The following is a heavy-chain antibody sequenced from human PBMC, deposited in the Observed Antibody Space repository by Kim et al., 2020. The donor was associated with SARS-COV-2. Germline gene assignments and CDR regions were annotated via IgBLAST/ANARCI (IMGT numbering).Heavy chain of an antibody. CDR3: ARMIYGSGSYYNFDY. J-gene: IGHJ4*02. D-gene: IGHD3-10*01. V-gene: IGHV1-69*02. Sequence: QTFQSRVTITADKSTSTAYMELSSLRSEDTAVYYFARMIYGSGSYYNFDYWGQGTLVTVSS.